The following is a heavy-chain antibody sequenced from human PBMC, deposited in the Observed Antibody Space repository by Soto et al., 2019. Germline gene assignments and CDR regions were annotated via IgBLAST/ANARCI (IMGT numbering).Heavy chain of an antibody. CDR3: AKDIVGDAYRRGGFDY. J-gene: IGHJ4*02. D-gene: IGHD1-26*01. CDR2: ISGSGGTT. CDR1: GFTFSGSA. Sequence: PGGSLRLSCAASGFTFSGSAMHWVRQAPGKGLEWVSSISGSGGTTDYADSVKGRFTISRDNSKNTLYLQMHSLRAEDTAVYYCAKDIVGDAYRRGGFDYWGQGTLVTVSS. V-gene: IGHV3-23*01.